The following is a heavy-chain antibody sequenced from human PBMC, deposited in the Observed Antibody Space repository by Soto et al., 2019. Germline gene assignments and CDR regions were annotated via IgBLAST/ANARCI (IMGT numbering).Heavy chain of an antibody. CDR3: ARERLRGSAFDI. D-gene: IGHD4-17*01. CDR1: GFTFSSYA. J-gene: IGHJ3*02. Sequence: GSLRLSCAASGFTFSSYAMHWVRQAPSKGLEWVAVISYDGSNKYYADSVKGRFTISRDNSKNTLYLQMNSMRAEDTAVYYCARERLRGSAFDIWGQGTMVTVSS. CDR2: ISYDGSNK. V-gene: IGHV3-30-3*01.